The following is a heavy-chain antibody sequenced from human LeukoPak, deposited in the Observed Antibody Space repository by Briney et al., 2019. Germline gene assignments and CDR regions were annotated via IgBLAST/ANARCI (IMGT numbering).Heavy chain of an antibody. CDR2: IWYDASNK. Sequence: GGSLRLSCAASGFTLSSYGMGWVRQAPGKGLEWVTFIWYDASNKYYAESVKGRFTISRDNSRNTVFLQMNSLRAEDTAIYYCATDISTHYFGSWGQGTLVTVSS. CDR1: GFTLSSYG. J-gene: IGHJ4*02. V-gene: IGHV3-33*08. D-gene: IGHD3-9*01. CDR3: ATDISTHYFGS.